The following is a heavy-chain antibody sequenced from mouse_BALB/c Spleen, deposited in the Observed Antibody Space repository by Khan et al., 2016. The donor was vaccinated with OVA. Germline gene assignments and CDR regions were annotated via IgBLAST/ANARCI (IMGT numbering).Heavy chain of an antibody. CDR2: ISYSGRT. J-gene: IGHJ2*01. D-gene: IGHD1-1*01. V-gene: IGHV3-2*02. CDR1: GYSITSDYA. CDR3: VRSVTMTTVVATDFDY. Sequence: EVQLVESGPGLVKPSQSLSLTCTVTGYSITSDYAWNWIRQFPGNKLEWMAYISYSGRTSYNPSLKSRLSITRDTSKNQFFLQLNSVTTEDTSTYYGVRSVTMTTVVATDFDYWGQGTTLTVSS.